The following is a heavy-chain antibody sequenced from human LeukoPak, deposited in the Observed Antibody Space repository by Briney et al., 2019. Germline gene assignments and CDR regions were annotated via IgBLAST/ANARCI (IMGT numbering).Heavy chain of an antibody. CDR3: ARARPYCSGGSCYSRANWFDP. CDR1: GYTFTSYY. CDR2: INPSGGST. V-gene: IGHV1-46*01. J-gene: IGHJ5*02. Sequence: ASVKVSCKASGYTFTSYYMHWVRQAPGQGLEWMGIINPSGGSTSYAQKFQGRVTMTRDTSTSTVYMELSSLRSEDTAAYYCARARPYCSGGSCYSRANWFDPWGQGTLVTVSS. D-gene: IGHD2-15*01.